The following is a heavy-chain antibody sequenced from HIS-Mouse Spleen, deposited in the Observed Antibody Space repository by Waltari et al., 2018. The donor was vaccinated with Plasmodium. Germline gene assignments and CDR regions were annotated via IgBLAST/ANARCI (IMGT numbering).Heavy chain of an antibody. CDR1: GGSISSYY. CDR2: IYYRGRT. D-gene: IGHD6-6*01. J-gene: IGHJ4*02. V-gene: IGHV4-59*01. Sequence: QVQLQESGPGLVKPSETLSLTCTVSGGSISSYYWSWIRQPPGKGLEWISYIYYRGRTNFNPSLKSRVTISVYTSKNQFSLKLSSVTAADTAVFYCARGGYSSSSYYFDYWGQGTLVTVSS. CDR3: ARGGYSSSSYYFDY.